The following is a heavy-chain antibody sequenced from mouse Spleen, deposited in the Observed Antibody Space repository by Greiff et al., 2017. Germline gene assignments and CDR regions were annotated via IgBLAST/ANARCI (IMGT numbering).Heavy chain of an antibody. Sequence: EVQLVESEGGLVQPGSSMKLSCTASGFTFSDYYMAWVRQVPEKGLEWVANINYDGSSTYYLDSLKSRFIISRDNAKNILYLQMSSLKSEDTATYYCARSNWAGYFDYWGQGTTLTVSS. CDR3: ARSNWAGYFDY. J-gene: IGHJ2*01. CDR2: INYDGSST. CDR1: GFTFSDYY. V-gene: IGHV5-16*01. D-gene: IGHD4-1*01.